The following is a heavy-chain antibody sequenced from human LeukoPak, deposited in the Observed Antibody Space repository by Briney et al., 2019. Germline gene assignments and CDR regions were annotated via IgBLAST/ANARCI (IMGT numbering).Heavy chain of an antibody. CDR1: GGTSSSYA. V-gene: IGHV1-69*05. Sequence: RASVKVSCKASGGTSSSYAISWVRQAPGQGLEWMGRIIPIFGTANYAQKFQGRVTITTDESTSTAYMELSSLRSEDTAVYYCARDRYYDSSGYYYFDYWGQGTLVTVSS. D-gene: IGHD3-22*01. J-gene: IGHJ4*02. CDR2: IIPIFGTA. CDR3: ARDRYYDSSGYYYFDY.